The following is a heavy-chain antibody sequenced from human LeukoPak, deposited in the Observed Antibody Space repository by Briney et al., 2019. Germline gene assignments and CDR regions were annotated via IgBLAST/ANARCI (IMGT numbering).Heavy chain of an antibody. CDR1: GGTFSSYA. V-gene: IGHV1-69*05. CDR3: ARDSSVLLELGQFLWFDP. D-gene: IGHD1-7*01. CDR2: IIPIFGTA. Sequence: GASVKVSCKASGGTFSSYAISWVRQAPGQGLEWMGRIIPIFGTANYAQKFQGRVTITTDESTSTAYMELSSLRSEDTAVYYCARDSSVLLELGQFLWFDPWGQSTLVTVSS. J-gene: IGHJ5*02.